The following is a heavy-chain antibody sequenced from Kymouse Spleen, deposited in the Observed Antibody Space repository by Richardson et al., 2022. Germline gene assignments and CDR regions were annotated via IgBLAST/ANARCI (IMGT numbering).Heavy chain of an antibody. CDR3: ARELELRFNWFDP. D-gene: IGHD1-7*01. Sequence: QVQLQESGPGLVKPSETLSLTCTVSGGSVSSGSYYWSWIRQPPGKGLEWIGYIYYSGSTNYNPSLKSRVTISVDTSKNQFSLKLSSVTAADTAVYYCARELELRFNWFDPWGQGTLVTVSS. V-gene: IGHV4-61*01. CDR2: IYYSGST. CDR1: GGSVSSGSYY. J-gene: IGHJ5*02.